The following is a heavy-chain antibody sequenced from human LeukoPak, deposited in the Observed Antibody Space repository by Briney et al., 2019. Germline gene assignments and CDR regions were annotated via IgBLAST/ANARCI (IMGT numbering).Heavy chain of an antibody. V-gene: IGHV3-7*01. CDR1: GFSFRNHW. CDR2: IKFDGGEK. J-gene: IGHJ4*02. D-gene: IGHD3-22*01. Sequence: SGGSLRLSCATSGFSFRNHWMQWVRQAPGKGLEWVAGIKFDGGEKHYVDSVRGRFTISRDNAKNSLFLQMNSLSGEDTAVYYCTKYYDNSGPIDDWGQGTLVTVSS. CDR3: TKYYDNSGPIDD.